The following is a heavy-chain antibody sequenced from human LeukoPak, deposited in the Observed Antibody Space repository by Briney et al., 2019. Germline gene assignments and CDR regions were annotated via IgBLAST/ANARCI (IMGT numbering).Heavy chain of an antibody. D-gene: IGHD5-18*01. CDR3: ARGFGDSSGPTQWIQLWLRGDYFDY. J-gene: IGHJ4*02. V-gene: IGHV1-2*02. Sequence: ASVKVSCKASGYTFTGYYMHWVRQAPGQGLEWMGWINPNSGGTNYAQKFQGRVTMTRDTSISTAYMELSRLRSDDTAVYYCARGFGDSSGPTQWIQLWLRGDYFDYWGQGTLVTVSS. CDR2: INPNSGGT. CDR1: GYTFTGYY.